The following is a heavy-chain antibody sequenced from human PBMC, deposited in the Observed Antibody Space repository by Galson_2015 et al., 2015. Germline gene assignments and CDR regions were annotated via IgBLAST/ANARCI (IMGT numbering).Heavy chain of an antibody. CDR1: GLTFSSYA. CDR3: AKGVGSDCYYANDY. Sequence: SLRLSCAASGLTFSSYAMSWVRQAPGKGLEWVSLITASGGSPYYADSVKRRFTISRDNSKNTLYLQMNSLRAEDTAMYYCAKGVGSDCYYANDYWGQGTLVTVSS. V-gene: IGHV3-23*01. D-gene: IGHD3-22*01. CDR2: ITASGGSP. J-gene: IGHJ4*02.